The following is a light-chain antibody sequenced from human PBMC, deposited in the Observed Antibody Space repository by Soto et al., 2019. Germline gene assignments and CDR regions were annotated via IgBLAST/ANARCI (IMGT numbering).Light chain of an antibody. CDR3: QQFSSYPLT. CDR1: QSVSSY. V-gene: IGKV3-20*01. CDR2: DAS. Sequence: EIVMTQSPATLSLSPGERATLSCRASQSVSSYLAWYQQKPGQAPRLLIYDASSRATGITDRFSGGGSGTDFTLTISRLEPEDFAVYYCQQFSSYPLTFGGGTKV. J-gene: IGKJ4*01.